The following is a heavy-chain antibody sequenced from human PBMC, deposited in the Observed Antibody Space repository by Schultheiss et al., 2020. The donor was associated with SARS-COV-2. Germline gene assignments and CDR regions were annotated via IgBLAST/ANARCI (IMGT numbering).Heavy chain of an antibody. CDR3: ARVPDIVVVVAAADDY. J-gene: IGHJ4*02. CDR2: ISGSGGST. CDR1: GFTFSSYA. D-gene: IGHD2-15*01. Sequence: GGSLRLSCAASGFTFSSYAMSWVRQAPGKGLEWVSAISGSGGSTYYADSVKGRYTISRDNSKNTLYLQMNSLRAEDTAVYYCARVPDIVVVVAAADDYWGQGTLVTVSS. V-gene: IGHV3-23*01.